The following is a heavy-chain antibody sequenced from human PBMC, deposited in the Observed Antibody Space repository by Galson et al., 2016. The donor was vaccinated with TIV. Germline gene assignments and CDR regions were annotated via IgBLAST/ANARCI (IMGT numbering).Heavy chain of an antibody. CDR3: SRKAGRGYGVDV. J-gene: IGHJ6*02. D-gene: IGHD3-3*01. V-gene: IGHV5-51*01. CDR2: IYPDDSET. CDR1: GYPFNSWW. Sequence: QSGAEVKKPGEALKISCKGSGYPFNSWWIGWVRQQPGKGLEWMGKIYPDDSETTYSPSFQGQVTLSVDKSTRNAYLQWRSLKASDTAIYYWSRKAGRGYGVDVLGHGTPGPVS.